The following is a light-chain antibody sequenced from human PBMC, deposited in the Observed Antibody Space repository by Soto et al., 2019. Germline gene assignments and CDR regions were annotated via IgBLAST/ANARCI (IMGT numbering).Light chain of an antibody. V-gene: IGKV2-24*01. CDR1: QSLVYSDGNTY. J-gene: IGKJ1*01. CDR2: QVS. CDR3: RQFSHCPRT. Sequence: VLTQTPLSSPVTLGQPASISCRSSQSLVYSDGNTYLSWLQQRPGQPPRLLIYQVSNRFSGVPDRFSGSGAGTDFTLNISRVEAEDGGGYSGRQFSHCPRTFGQGTKVEIK.